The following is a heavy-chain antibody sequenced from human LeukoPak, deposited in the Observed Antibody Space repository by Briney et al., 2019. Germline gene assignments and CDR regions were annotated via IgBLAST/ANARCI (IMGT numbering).Heavy chain of an antibody. CDR2: ISGSGGST. V-gene: IGHV3-23*01. CDR1: GFTFSSYA. D-gene: IGHD3-22*01. Sequence: PGGSLRLSCAASGFTFSSYAMSWVRQVPGKGLEWVSAISGSGGSTYYADSVKGRFTISRDNSRNTLYLQMNSLRAEDTAVYYCAKVRYDSSGYQSPYFDYWGQGTLVTVSS. CDR3: AKVRYDSSGYQSPYFDY. J-gene: IGHJ4*02.